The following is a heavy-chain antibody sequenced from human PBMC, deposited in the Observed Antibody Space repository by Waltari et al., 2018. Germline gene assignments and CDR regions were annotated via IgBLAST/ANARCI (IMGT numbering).Heavy chain of an antibody. CDR2: IYYSGST. Sequence: QLQLQESGPGLVKPSETLSLTCTVSGGSISSSSYYCGWIRQPPGKGREGIGSIYYSGSTYYNPSLKSRVTISVDTSKNQFSLKLSSVTAADTAVYYCASHMVRRVIIITFDAFDIWGQGTMVTVSS. CDR1: GGSISSSSYY. V-gene: IGHV4-39*01. J-gene: IGHJ3*02. CDR3: ASHMVRRVIIITFDAFDI. D-gene: IGHD3-10*01.